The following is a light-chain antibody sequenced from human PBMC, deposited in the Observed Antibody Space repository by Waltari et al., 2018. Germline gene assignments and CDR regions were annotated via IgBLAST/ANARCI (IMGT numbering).Light chain of an antibody. CDR3: QQYNGQPLT. CDR1: QSVRDN. V-gene: IGKV3-15*01. Sequence: EIVLTQSPAILSVSPGEGATLSCRASQSVRDNLAWYQHKPGQAPRLLIFGSSTRATGFPARFSGSGSGTEFTLTITSLQSEDSAVYFCQQYNGQPLTFGGGTKVEI. J-gene: IGKJ4*01. CDR2: GSS.